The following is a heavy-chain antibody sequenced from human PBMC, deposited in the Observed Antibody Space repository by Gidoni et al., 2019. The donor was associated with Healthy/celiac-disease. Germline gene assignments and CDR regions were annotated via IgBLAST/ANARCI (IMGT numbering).Heavy chain of an antibody. CDR1: GFTFSDYY. Sequence: QVQLVESGGGLVKPGGSLRLSCAASGFTFSDYYMSWIRQAPGKGLEWVSYISSSSSYTNYADSVKGRFTISRDNAKNSLYLQMNSLRAEDTAVYYCARADSSSWYGIDYWGQGTLVTVSS. CDR3: ARADSSSWYGIDY. J-gene: IGHJ4*02. D-gene: IGHD6-13*01. V-gene: IGHV3-11*05. CDR2: ISSSSSYT.